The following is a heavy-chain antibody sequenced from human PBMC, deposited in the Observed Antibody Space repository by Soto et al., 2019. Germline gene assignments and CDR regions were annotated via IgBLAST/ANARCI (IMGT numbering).Heavy chain of an antibody. Sequence: ASVKVSCKASGYTFTSYYMHWVRQAPGQGLEWMGIINPSGGSTSYAQKFQGRVTMTRDTSTSTVYMELSSLRSEDTAVYYCARGVAAAVVYYYGMDVWGQGXTVTV. J-gene: IGHJ6*02. CDR3: ARGVAAAVVYYYGMDV. V-gene: IGHV1-46*01. D-gene: IGHD6-13*01. CDR1: GYTFTSYY. CDR2: INPSGGST.